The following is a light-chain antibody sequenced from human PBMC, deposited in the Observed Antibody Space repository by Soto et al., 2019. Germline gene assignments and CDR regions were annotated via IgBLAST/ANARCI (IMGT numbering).Light chain of an antibody. V-gene: IGKV3-11*01. Sequence: IVLQQSPATLALSPGKRATLSCRARHSVKSYLLWYQQKPGQAPRVLISEAPNRATGIPARFSGSGSGTDFTLIISSLEPEDFAVYYCQQRYSWPPITFGQGTRLEIK. CDR1: HSVKSY. CDR2: EAP. CDR3: QQRYSWPPIT. J-gene: IGKJ5*01.